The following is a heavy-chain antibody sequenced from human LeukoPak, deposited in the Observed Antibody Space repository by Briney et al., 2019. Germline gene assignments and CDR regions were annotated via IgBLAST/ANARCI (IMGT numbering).Heavy chain of an antibody. V-gene: IGHV3-7*03. CDR2: IKQDGSEK. CDR1: GFTFSNYW. J-gene: IGHJ4*02. CDR3: ARVARAFDY. Sequence: PGGSLRLSCAASGFTFSNYWTTWVRQAPGKGLEWVANIKQDGSEKYYVDSVKGRFTISRDNAKKSLYLQMNSLRAEDAATYYCARVARAFDYWGQGTLVTVSS.